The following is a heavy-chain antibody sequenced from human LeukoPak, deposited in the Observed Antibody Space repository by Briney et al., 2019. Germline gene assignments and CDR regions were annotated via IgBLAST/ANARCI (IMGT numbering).Heavy chain of an antibody. CDR2: INPSGGST. J-gene: IGHJ5*02. CDR3: ATEVYGSGSYRWFDP. Sequence: GASVKVSCKASGYTFTTYYMHWVRQAPGQGLEWMGIINPSGGSTSYAQKFQGRVTMTRDMSTTTVYMELSSLRSEDTAVYYCATEVYGSGSYRWFDPWGQGTLVTVSS. CDR1: GYTFTTYY. D-gene: IGHD3-10*01. V-gene: IGHV1-46*01.